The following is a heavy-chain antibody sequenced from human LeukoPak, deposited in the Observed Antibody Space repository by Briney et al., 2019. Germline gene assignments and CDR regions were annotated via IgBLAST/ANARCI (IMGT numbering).Heavy chain of an antibody. CDR3: AKAPPIGYCSSTTCYFDY. D-gene: IGHD2-2*01. J-gene: IGHJ4*02. CDR1: GFTFSSYA. V-gene: IGHV3-23*01. Sequence: GGSLRLSCAVSGFTFSSYAMSWVRQALGKGLEWVSAISVSGDTTYYADSVKGRFTISRDNSKNTLYLQMNSLRAEDTALYYCAKAPPIGYCSSTTCYFDYWGQGTLVTVSS. CDR2: ISVSGDTT.